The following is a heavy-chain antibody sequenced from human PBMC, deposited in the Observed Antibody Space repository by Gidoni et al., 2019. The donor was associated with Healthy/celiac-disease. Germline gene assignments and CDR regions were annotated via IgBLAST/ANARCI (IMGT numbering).Heavy chain of an antibody. CDR3: ARTIVVVAATDY. CDR1: GGSISSGGYY. V-gene: IGHV4-31*03. D-gene: IGHD2-15*01. Sequence: QVQLQESGPGLVKPSQTLSLTCTVSGGSISSGGYYWSWIRQHPGKGLEGIWYIYYSGSTYYNPSLKSRVTISVDTSKNQFSLKLSSVTAADTAVYYCARTIVVVAATDYWGQGTLVTVSS. J-gene: IGHJ4*02. CDR2: IYYSGST.